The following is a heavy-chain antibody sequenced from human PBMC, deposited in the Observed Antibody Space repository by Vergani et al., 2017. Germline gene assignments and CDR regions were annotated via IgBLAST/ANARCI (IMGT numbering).Heavy chain of an antibody. D-gene: IGHD3-22*01. V-gene: IGHV4-34*01. CDR2: IYYSGST. CDR3: ARVRRDDSSGYYYYYGMDV. Sequence: QVQLQQWGAGLLKPSETLSLTCAVYGGSFSGYYWSWIRQPPGKGLEWIGYIYYSGSTYYNPSLKSRVTISVDTSKNQFSLKLSSVTAADTAVYYCARVRRDDSSGYYYYYGMDVWGQGP. CDR1: GGSFSGYY. J-gene: IGHJ6*02.